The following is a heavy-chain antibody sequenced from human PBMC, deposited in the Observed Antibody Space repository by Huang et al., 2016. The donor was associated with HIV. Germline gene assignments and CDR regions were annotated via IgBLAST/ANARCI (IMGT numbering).Heavy chain of an antibody. Sequence: EVQLVETGGGLIQPGGSLRLSCAASGFTVTTSHISWVRQAPGEGLEWISLIYSGGNTSYADSVKGRCTISRDNSKNTVYLQMNNLRAEDTAVYYCAGGDYDSSGYYQGYLYYMDVWGKGTTVTVSS. V-gene: IGHV3-53*02. CDR3: AGGDYDSSGYYQGYLYYMDV. D-gene: IGHD3-22*01. CDR1: GFTVTTSH. J-gene: IGHJ6*03. CDR2: IYSGGNT.